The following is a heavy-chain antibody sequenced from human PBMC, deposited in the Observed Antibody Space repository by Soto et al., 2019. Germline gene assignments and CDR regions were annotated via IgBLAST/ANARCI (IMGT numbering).Heavy chain of an antibody. CDR1: GFIFDDYA. Sequence: GGSLRLSCAASGFIFDDYAMHWVRQAPGKGLEWVSGISWDSGSIIYADSVKGRFIISRDNSKNTLYLQMNSLRAEDTAVYYCARVSGSGWYNYFDYWGQGTLVTVSS. V-gene: IGHV3-9*01. D-gene: IGHD6-19*01. CDR2: ISWDSGSI. J-gene: IGHJ4*02. CDR3: ARVSGSGWYNYFDY.